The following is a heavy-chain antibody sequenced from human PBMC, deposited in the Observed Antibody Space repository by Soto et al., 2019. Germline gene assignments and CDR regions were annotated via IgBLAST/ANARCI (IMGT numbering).Heavy chain of an antibody. Sequence: EVQLLESGGGLGQPGGSLRLSCAASGFTLSNYAMTWVRQAPGKGLEWVSTIGSGGDSTYYADAVKGRFTISRDNSKNTLYLQMNSLRGEDTAVYYCAKDPYSGASFMRAVEYWGQGTLVTVSS. CDR1: GFTLSNYA. J-gene: IGHJ4*02. V-gene: IGHV3-23*01. D-gene: IGHD6-19*01. CDR2: IGSGGDST. CDR3: AKDPYSGASFMRAVEY.